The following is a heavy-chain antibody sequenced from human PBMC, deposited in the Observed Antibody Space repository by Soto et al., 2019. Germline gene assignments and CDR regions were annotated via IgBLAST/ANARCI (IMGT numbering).Heavy chain of an antibody. J-gene: IGHJ4*02. CDR3: ARDPGAASFDF. CDR2: INTSNDNK. V-gene: IGHV1-18*01. CDR1: GYTFTNYG. Sequence: ASVKVSCKASGYTFTNYGISWVRQAPGEGLEWVGWINTSNDNKLYAQKLQGRLTLTTDTSTSTAYMDLTALRSDDTAVYFCARDPGAASFDFWAQGTLVTVSS. D-gene: IGHD2-15*01.